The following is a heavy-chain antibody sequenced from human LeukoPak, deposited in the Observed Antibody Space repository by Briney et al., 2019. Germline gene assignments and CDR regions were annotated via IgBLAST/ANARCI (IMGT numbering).Heavy chain of an antibody. V-gene: IGHV5-51*01. CDR1: GYSFTSYW. D-gene: IGHD3-22*01. CDR2: IFPSDSDT. CDR3: ARRLTYDSRAYYCLDY. J-gene: IGHJ4*02. Sequence: GESLKISCKGSGYSFTSYWIGWVRQKPGKGLEWMGIIFPSDSDTRYSPSFQGQVTISADKSISTAYLQWSSLKASDTAMYYCARRLTYDSRAYYCLDYWGQGTLVTVSS.